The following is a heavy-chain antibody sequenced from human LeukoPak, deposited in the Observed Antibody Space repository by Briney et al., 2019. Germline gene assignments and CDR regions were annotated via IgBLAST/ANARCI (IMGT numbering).Heavy chain of an antibody. CDR3: ARIAAAGTGYWYFDL. Sequence: GESLQISCKASGYSFTTHWIGWVRQMPGKGLEWMGIIYPGDSDTRYSPSFQGQVTISADKSISTAYLQWSSPKASDTAMYYCARIAAAGTGYWYFDLWGRGTLVTVSS. CDR2: IYPGDSDT. V-gene: IGHV5-51*01. CDR1: GYSFTTHW. D-gene: IGHD6-13*01. J-gene: IGHJ2*01.